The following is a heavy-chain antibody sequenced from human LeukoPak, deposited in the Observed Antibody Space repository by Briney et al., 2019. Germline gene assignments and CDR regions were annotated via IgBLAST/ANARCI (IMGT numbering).Heavy chain of an antibody. Sequence: PGGSLRLSCAASELTVSNSYMNWVRQAPGKGLEWVSVIHSGGSTYNADSVKGRFTISRDNSKNTVYLQMNSLRAEDTAVYYCARDNRLVTGAFDIWGQGTMVTVSS. CDR1: ELTVSNSY. D-gene: IGHD1-14*01. CDR2: IHSGGST. CDR3: ARDNRLVTGAFDI. J-gene: IGHJ3*02. V-gene: IGHV3-53*01.